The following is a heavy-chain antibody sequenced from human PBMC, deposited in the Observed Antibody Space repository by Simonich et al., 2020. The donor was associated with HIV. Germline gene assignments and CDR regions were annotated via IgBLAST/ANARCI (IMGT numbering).Heavy chain of an antibody. J-gene: IGHJ4*01. Sequence: QVQLQESGPGLVKPSETLSLTCAVSGYSISSGYYWGWTRQPPGKGLEGIGNIYHSGSTYYNPARKIRVTISVAPSKNQFSLKLTSVTAADTAVYYCARRGSVSSGSPRYFDSWGHGTLVTVSS. D-gene: IGHD3-10*01. CDR2: IYHSGST. V-gene: IGHV4-38-2*01. CDR1: GYSISSGYY. CDR3: ARRGSVSSGSPRYFDS.